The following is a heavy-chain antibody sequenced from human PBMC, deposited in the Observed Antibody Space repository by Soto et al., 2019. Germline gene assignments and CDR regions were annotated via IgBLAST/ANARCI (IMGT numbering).Heavy chain of an antibody. J-gene: IGHJ4*02. CDR3: ARGWGRIFDY. D-gene: IGHD7-27*01. CDR1: GGSFSGYY. CDR2: INHSGST. Sequence: QVQLQQWGAGLLKPSETLSLTCAVYGGSFSGYYWSWIRQPPGKGLEWIGEINHSGSTNYNSSLXSXAXIXXDTSKNQFSLKLGSVTAADTAVYYCARGWGRIFDYWGQGTLVTVSS. V-gene: IGHV4-34*01.